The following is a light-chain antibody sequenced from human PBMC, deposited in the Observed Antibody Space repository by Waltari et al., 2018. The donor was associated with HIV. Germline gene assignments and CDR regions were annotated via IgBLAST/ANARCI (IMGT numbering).Light chain of an antibody. Sequence: DLSQPASVSVSPGQTATVPCSGDKLGNRFVCWYRQKSGQSPELIIYQDSRRPSGISDRFAGATSGSKATLTIRETQSIDEGDYYCQAWDSNNYVFGSGTRVTVL. CDR3: QAWDSNNYV. V-gene: IGLV3-1*01. J-gene: IGLJ1*01. CDR1: KLGNRF. CDR2: QDS.